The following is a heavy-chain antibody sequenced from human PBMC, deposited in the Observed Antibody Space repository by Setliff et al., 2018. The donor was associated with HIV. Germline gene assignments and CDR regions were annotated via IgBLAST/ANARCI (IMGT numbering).Heavy chain of an antibody. V-gene: IGHV4-4*09. J-gene: IGHJ4*02. D-gene: IGHD2-8*02. Sequence: PSETLSLTCFVSGVSISGHFWGWIRQPPGKGLEWIGYIYTSGTTEYNPSLDSRVTISVDTSRDQFFRNLRSVTAADTALYFCARLIHTGLLYFDYWGLGMLVTVSS. CDR3: ARLIHTGLLYFDY. CDR2: IYTSGTT. CDR1: GVSISGHF.